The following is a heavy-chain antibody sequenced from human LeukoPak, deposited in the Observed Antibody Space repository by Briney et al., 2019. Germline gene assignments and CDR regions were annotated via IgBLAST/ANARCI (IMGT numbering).Heavy chain of an antibody. CDR1: GFTFSSYS. CDR3: ARPNIYCSGGGCYLGHFDY. Sequence: GGSLRLSCAASGFTFSSYSMNWVRQAPGKGLEWVSYISSSSSTIYYADSVKGRFTISRDNAKNSLYLQMNSLRAEDTAVYYCARPNIYCSGGGCYLGHFDYWGQGTLVTVSS. D-gene: IGHD2-15*01. CDR2: ISSSSSTI. V-gene: IGHV3-48*01. J-gene: IGHJ4*02.